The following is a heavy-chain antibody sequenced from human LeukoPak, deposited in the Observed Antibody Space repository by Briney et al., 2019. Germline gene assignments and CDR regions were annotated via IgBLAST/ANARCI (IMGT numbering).Heavy chain of an antibody. D-gene: IGHD3-22*01. Sequence: SETLSLTCTVSGGSISSGDYYWSWIRQPPGKGLEWIGYIYYSGSSYFSPSLKSRVTISVDTSKNQFSLKLSSVTAADTAVYYCARDQYDSSGYYSTPSDYWGQGTLVTVSS. J-gene: IGHJ4*02. CDR2: IYYSGSS. CDR1: GGSISSGDYY. CDR3: ARDQYDSSGYYSTPSDY. V-gene: IGHV4-30-4*02.